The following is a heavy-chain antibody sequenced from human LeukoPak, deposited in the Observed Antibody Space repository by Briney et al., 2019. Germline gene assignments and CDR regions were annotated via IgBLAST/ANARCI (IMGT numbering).Heavy chain of an antibody. CDR1: GGSISSYY. J-gene: IGHJ5*02. V-gene: IGHV4-59*01. D-gene: IGHD2-2*01. CDR3: ARGYCSSTSCYFGWFDP. CDR2: IYYSGST. Sequence: PSETLSLTCTVSGGSISSYYWSWIRQPPGKGLEWIGYIYYSGSTNYNPSLKSRVTISVDTSKNQFSLKLSSVTAADTAVYYCARGYCSSTSCYFGWFDPWGQGTLVNVSS.